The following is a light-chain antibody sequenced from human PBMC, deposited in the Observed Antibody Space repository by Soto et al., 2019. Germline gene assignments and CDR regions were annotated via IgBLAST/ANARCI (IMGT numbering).Light chain of an antibody. Sequence: NFMLTQPHSVSESPGKTVIISCTRSSGSIDSNYVQWFQKRPGSAPTTVIFNDDQRPSGVLARFSGSVDSSSNSASLTISGLRTEDEAEYYCQSFDSTSRVFGGGTKLTVL. CDR3: QSFDSTSRV. V-gene: IGLV6-57*04. CDR2: NDD. CDR1: SGSIDSNY. J-gene: IGLJ3*02.